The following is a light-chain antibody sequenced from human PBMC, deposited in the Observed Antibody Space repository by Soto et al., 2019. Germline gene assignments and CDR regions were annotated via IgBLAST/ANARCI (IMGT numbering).Light chain of an antibody. V-gene: IGKV3D-15*01. CDR2: GAS. Sequence: EIVMTQSPATLSVSPGERATLSCRASQSVSSNLAWYQQKPGQAPRLLIYGASTRATGIPARFSGSGSGTEFTLNISSLQSEDFAVYYCQQYTNWPPLFSGGTKVEIK. J-gene: IGKJ4*01. CDR1: QSVSSN. CDR3: QQYTNWPPL.